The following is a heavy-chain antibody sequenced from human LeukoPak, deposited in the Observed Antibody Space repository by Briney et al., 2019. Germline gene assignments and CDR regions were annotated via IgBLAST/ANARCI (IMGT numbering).Heavy chain of an antibody. J-gene: IGHJ6*04. CDR3: ARDQAVAGVYYYYNMDV. D-gene: IGHD6-19*01. CDR1: GFTFSSYS. CDR2: ISSSSSYI. V-gene: IGHV3-21*01. Sequence: GGSLRLSCAASGFTFSSYSMNWVRQAPGKGLEWASSISSSSSYIYYADSVKGRFTISRDNAKNSLYLQMNSLRAEDTAVYYCARDQAVAGVYYYYNMDVWGKGTTVTVSS.